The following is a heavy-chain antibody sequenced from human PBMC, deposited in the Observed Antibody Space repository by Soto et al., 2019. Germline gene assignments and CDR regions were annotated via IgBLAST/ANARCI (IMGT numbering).Heavy chain of an antibody. CDR2: ISGSGGST. Sequence: PRRSLTLSCAASGFTFSSYAMSWVRQAPGEVLEWVSAISGSGGSTYYADSVKGRFTISRDNSKNTLYLQMNSLRAEDTAVYYCAKDRGPNYYDSSGYYRAWGQGTLVTVSS. CDR3: AKDRGPNYYDSSGYYRA. J-gene: IGHJ5*02. CDR1: GFTFSSYA. D-gene: IGHD3-22*01. V-gene: IGHV3-23*01.